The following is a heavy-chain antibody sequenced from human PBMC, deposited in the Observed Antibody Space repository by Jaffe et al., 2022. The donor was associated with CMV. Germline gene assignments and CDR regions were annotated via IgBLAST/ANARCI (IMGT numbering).Heavy chain of an antibody. CDR3: ARQGGIVSDKDY. CDR2: IYYSGST. V-gene: IGHV4-39*01. J-gene: IGHJ4*02. CDR1: GGSISSSSYY. Sequence: QLQLQESGPGLVKPSETLSLTCTVSGGSISSSSYYWGWIRQPPGKGLEWIGSIYYSGSTFYNPSLRSRVAISMDMPKNQFSLRLSSATAADTAVYYCARQGGIVSDKDYWGRGTLVSVSS. D-gene: IGHD1-26*01.